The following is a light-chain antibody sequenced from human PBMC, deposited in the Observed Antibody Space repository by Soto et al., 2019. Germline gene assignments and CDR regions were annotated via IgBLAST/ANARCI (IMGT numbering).Light chain of an antibody. Sequence: DIQMTQSPSSLSASVGDRVTITCRASQSIRTYLSWYQHKPGKAPKLLIYSASNLQSGVPSRFSGTGSGTDFTLTISSLQPEDFATYFCQQSLTTSITFGQGTRLESK. V-gene: IGKV1-39*01. J-gene: IGKJ5*01. CDR2: SAS. CDR1: QSIRTY. CDR3: QQSLTTSIT.